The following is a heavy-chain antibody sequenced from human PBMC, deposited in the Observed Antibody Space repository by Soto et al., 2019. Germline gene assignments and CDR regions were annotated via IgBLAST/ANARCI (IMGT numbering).Heavy chain of an antibody. Sequence: EVQLVESGGGLVKPGGSLRLSCAASGCTFSNAWMSWVRQAPGKGLEWVGRIKSKTDGGTTDYAAPVKGRFTISRDDSKNTLYLQMNSLKTEETAVYYCTTDQGYYYGMDVWGQGTTVTVSS. CDR1: GCTFSNAW. J-gene: IGHJ6*02. V-gene: IGHV3-15*01. CDR2: IKSKTDGGTT. CDR3: TTDQGYYYGMDV.